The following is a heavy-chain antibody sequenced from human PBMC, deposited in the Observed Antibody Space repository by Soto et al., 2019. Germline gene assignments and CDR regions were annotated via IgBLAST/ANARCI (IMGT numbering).Heavy chain of an antibody. D-gene: IGHD5-18*01. J-gene: IGHJ4*02. V-gene: IGHV4-59*08. CDR1: GGSIGSYY. Sequence: SETLSLTCTVSGGSIGSYYWSWIRQPPGKGLEWIGYIYYSGGTNYNPSLKSRVTISVDTSKNQFSLKLSSVTAADTAVYYCATEKSGYSYGFNPKTFDYWGQGTLVTVSS. CDR2: IYYSGGT. CDR3: ATEKSGYSYGFNPKTFDY.